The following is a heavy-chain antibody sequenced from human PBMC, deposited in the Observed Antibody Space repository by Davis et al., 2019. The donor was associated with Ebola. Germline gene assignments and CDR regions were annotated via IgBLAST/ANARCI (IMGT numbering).Heavy chain of an antibody. D-gene: IGHD3-3*01. Sequence: SGTLSPTCTARGGPFSSSNWRSCVRQPAGKGLEWIWEIYHSGSTNCHPSFKSRVPISVDMSKNQFSLKLSSVTAADTAVYYCARDLLSLAYYDFWRGYYRDYYYGMDVWGQGTTVTVSS. J-gene: IGHJ6*02. CDR2: IYHSGST. CDR1: GGPFSSSNW. CDR3: ARDLLSLAYYDFWRGYYRDYYYGMDV. V-gene: IGHV4-4*02.